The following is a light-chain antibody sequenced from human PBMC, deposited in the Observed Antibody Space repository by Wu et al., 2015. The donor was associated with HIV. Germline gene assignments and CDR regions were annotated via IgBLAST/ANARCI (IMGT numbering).Light chain of an antibody. CDR2: DAS. Sequence: VLTQSPATLSLSPGERATLSCRTSQSISTYLAWYQQKPGQAPRLLIYDASKRATGIPARFSGSGSGTDFTLTISSLEPEDFAVYYCQQYGSSPRTSGQGTKVEIK. J-gene: IGKJ1*01. CDR1: QSISTY. V-gene: IGKV3-11*01. CDR3: QQYGSSPRT.